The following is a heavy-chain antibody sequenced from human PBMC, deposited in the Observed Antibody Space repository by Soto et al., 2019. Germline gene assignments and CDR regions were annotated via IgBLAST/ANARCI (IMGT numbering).Heavy chain of an antibody. V-gene: IGHV4-31*03. Sequence: QVQLQESGPGLVKPSQTLSLTCTVSGGSISRGGYYWSWIRQHPGKGLEWIGYIYYSGGTYYNPSYESRLTLPVDTSDNQFSLRPSCVTVAGTAGYYSARKDGSYSAGGDGWGEGTTFTESS. CDR1: GGSISRGGYY. D-gene: IGHD1-26*01. CDR3: ARKDGSYSAGGDG. CDR2: IYYSGGT. J-gene: IGHJ6*02.